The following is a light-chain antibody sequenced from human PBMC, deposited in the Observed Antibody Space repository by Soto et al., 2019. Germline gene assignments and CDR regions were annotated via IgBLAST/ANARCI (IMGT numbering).Light chain of an antibody. V-gene: IGKV4-1*01. Sequence: DVVMTQSPDSLAVSLGETATITCKSSQSVLYSSNNRNYLAWYQQKPGQPPKLLMYWASSRESGVPDRFSGSGSGTDFTLTISSLQAEDVAVYYCQQYYSIPRTFGQGTKVDIK. CDR3: QQYYSIPRT. J-gene: IGKJ1*01. CDR2: WAS. CDR1: QSVLYSSNNRNY.